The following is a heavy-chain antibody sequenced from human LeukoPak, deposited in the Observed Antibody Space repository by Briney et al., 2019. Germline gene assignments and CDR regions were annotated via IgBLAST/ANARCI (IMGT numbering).Heavy chain of an antibody. CDR3: ASTYYYDSSGYTFDY. V-gene: IGHV1-69*05. Sequence: PVKVSCKASGGTFSSYAISWVRQAPGQGLEWMGRIIPIFGTANYAQKFQGRVTITTDESTSTAYMELSSLRSEDTAVYYCASTYYYDSSGYTFDYWGQGTLVTVSS. CDR1: GGTFSSYA. D-gene: IGHD3-22*01. J-gene: IGHJ4*02. CDR2: IIPIFGTA.